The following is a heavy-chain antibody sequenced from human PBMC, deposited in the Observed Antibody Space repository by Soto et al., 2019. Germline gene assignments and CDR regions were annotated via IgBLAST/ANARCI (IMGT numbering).Heavy chain of an antibody. J-gene: IGHJ2*01. Sequence: QVQLVESGGGVVQPGRSLRLSCAASGFTFSSYGMHWIRQAPGKGLEWVAVIWYDGSNKYYADSVKGRFTISRDNSKNPLYLQMNSLRAEDTAVYYCARDPTVTSDWYFDLWGRGTLVTVSS. CDR3: ARDPTVTSDWYFDL. CDR2: IWYDGSNK. V-gene: IGHV3-33*01. CDR1: GFTFSSYG. D-gene: IGHD4-17*01.